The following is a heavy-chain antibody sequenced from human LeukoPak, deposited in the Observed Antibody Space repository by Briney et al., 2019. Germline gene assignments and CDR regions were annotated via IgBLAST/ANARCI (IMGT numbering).Heavy chain of an antibody. CDR3: ARRLGSAWYFDY. CDR1: GDSLSNSNYY. J-gene: IGHJ4*02. D-gene: IGHD6-25*01. Sequence: SETLSLTCTVSGDSLSNSNYYWGWFRQPPGKGLEWIGSIYYTGSTHYNPSLKSRVTISVDTSKNQFSLKLSSVTAADTAVFYCARRLGSAWYFDYWGQGTLVTVSS. CDR2: IYYTGST. V-gene: IGHV4-39*01.